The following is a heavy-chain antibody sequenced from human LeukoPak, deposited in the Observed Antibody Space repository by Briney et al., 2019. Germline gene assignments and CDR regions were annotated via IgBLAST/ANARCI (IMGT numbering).Heavy chain of an antibody. V-gene: IGHV3-23*01. CDR2: VSGSGGST. D-gene: IGHD6-13*01. J-gene: IGHJ6*02. CDR3: ARDQGIAAAGAYGMDV. CDR1: GFTFSNYA. Sequence: GGSLRLSCEASGFTFSNYAMTWVRQAPGKGLEWVSGVSGSGGSTYYADSVKGRFTISRDNAKNSLYLQMNSLRAEDTAVYYCARDQGIAAAGAYGMDVWGQGTTVTVSS.